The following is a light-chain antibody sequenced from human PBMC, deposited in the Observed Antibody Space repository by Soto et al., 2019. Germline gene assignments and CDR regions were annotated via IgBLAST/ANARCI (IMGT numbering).Light chain of an antibody. J-gene: IGKJ1*01. Sequence: DIQMTQSPSSVSASVGDRVTITCRASQDISTWLAWYQQKPGKAPKFLIYAASSLQRGVPSRFSDSASGTDFTLTISSLQPEDFATYYCQQTNRFPRTFGQGTKVEMK. CDR2: AAS. CDR1: QDISTW. V-gene: IGKV1-12*01. CDR3: QQTNRFPRT.